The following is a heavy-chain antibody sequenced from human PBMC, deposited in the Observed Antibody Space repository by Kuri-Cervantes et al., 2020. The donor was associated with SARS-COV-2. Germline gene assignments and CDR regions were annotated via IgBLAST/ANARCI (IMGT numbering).Heavy chain of an antibody. CDR2: INHIGKT. CDR3: ARQGGIVVVPAAL. D-gene: IGHD2-2*01. V-gene: IGHV4-30-2*01. CDR1: GDSISSGGYY. Sequence: LRLSCTVSGDSISSGGYYWSWIRQPPGKGLEWIGYINHIGKTYYSPSLQRRLSLSVDRPKNQFSLKLSSVTAADTAVYYCARQGGIVVVPAALWGQGTLVTVSS. J-gene: IGHJ4*02.